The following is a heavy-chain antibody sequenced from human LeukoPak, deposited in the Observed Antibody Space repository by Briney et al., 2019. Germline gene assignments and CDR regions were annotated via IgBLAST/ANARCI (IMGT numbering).Heavy chain of an antibody. Sequence: GASLKVSCKASGYTFSDFYIQWVRQAPGQGLEWMGWINPNSGGTNYAQKFQGRVTMTRDTSISTAYMELSRLRSDDTAVYYCARVHCSSTSCSRGGRYYMDVWGKGTTVTVSS. D-gene: IGHD2-2*01. V-gene: IGHV1-2*02. CDR3: ARVHCSSTSCSRGGRYYMDV. CDR1: GYTFSDFY. CDR2: INPNSGGT. J-gene: IGHJ6*03.